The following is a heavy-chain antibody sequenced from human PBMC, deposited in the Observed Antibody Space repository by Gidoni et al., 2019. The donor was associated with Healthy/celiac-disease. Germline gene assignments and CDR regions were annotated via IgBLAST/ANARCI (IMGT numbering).Heavy chain of an antibody. Sequence: EVQLLESGGGLVQPGGSLRLSCAASGFTFSRYAMSWVRQAPGKGLEWVAAISGSGGSTYYADSVKGRFTISRNNSKNTLYLQMNSLRAEDTAVYYCANLPSYASGYYKGGFDYWGQGTLVTVSS. J-gene: IGHJ4*02. D-gene: IGHD3-3*01. CDR3: ANLPSYASGYYKGGFDY. CDR1: GFTFSRYA. V-gene: IGHV3-23*01. CDR2: ISGSGGST.